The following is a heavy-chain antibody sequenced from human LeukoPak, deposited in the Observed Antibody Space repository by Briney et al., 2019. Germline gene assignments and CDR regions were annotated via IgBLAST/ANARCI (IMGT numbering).Heavy chain of an antibody. V-gene: IGHV3-30*03. CDR3: ARGGSGWSNWFDP. CDR1: GFTFSNSG. Sequence: GGSLRLSCAASGFTFSNSGMHWVRQAPGKGLEWVAVIAYDESSKFYADSVKGRFTISRDNSQNTLYLQMNSLRADDTAVYYCARGGSGWSNWFDPWGQGTLVTVSS. D-gene: IGHD6-19*01. J-gene: IGHJ5*02. CDR2: IAYDESSK.